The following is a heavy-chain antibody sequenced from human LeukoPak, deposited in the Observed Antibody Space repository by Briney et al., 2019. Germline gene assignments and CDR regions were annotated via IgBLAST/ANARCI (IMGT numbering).Heavy chain of an antibody. D-gene: IGHD6-19*01. CDR1: GYTLTELS. CDR3: AEARAVAGTLRY. Sequence: ASVKVSCKVSGYTLTELSMHWVRQAPGKGLEWMGGFDPEDGETIYAQKFQGRVTMTEDTSTDTAYMELSSLGSEDTAVYYCAEARAVAGTLRYWGQGTLVTVSS. V-gene: IGHV1-24*01. CDR2: FDPEDGET. J-gene: IGHJ4*02.